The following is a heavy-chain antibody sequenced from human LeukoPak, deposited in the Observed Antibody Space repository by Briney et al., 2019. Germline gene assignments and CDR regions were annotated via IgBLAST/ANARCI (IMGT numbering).Heavy chain of an antibody. CDR1: GFSFSSYA. Sequence: PGGALRLSCAATGFSFSSYAMSWVRQAPGKGLEWVSYISGSGGTTYYADSVRGRFTISRDNSKSTLYLQLNRLRAEDTAIYYCAKDRFCSGAGCSDAFDIWGQGTMVIVSS. V-gene: IGHV3-23*01. CDR2: ISGSGGTT. CDR3: AKDRFCSGAGCSDAFDI. D-gene: IGHD2-15*01. J-gene: IGHJ3*02.